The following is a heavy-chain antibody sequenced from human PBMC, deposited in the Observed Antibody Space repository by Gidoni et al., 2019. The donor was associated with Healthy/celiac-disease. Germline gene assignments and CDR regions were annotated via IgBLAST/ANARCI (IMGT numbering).Heavy chain of an antibody. D-gene: IGHD3-22*01. CDR1: GGPISSSSYY. Sequence: QLQLQESGPGLVKPSETLSLTCTVSGGPISSSSYYWGWIRQPPGKGLEWIGSIYSSGSTYYNPSLKSRVTISVDTSKNQFSLKLSSVTAADTAVYYCARDGYDSSGYFGRWGQGTLVTVSS. CDR2: IYSSGST. CDR3: ARDGYDSSGYFGR. J-gene: IGHJ5*02. V-gene: IGHV4-39*07.